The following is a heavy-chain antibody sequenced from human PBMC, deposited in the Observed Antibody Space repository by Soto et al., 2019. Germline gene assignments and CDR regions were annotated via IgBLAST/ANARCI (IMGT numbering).Heavy chain of an antibody. Sequence: QVQLQQWGAGLLKPSETLSLTCAVYGGSFSGYYWSWIRQPPGKGLEWIGEINHSGSTNYNPSLKSRVTISVDTSKNQFSLKPSSVTAADTAVYYCARGYSSSSGRFDPWGQGTLVTVSS. J-gene: IGHJ5*02. CDR2: INHSGST. CDR3: ARGYSSSSGRFDP. V-gene: IGHV4-34*01. CDR1: GGSFSGYY. D-gene: IGHD6-13*01.